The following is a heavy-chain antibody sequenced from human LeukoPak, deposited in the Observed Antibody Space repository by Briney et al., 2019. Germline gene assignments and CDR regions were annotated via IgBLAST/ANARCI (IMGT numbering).Heavy chain of an antibody. CDR2: VYYGGNT. CDR1: GGSISSSSYY. CDR3: ARQRADYFYHYLDV. V-gene: IGHV4-39*01. Sequence: SQTLSLTCTVSGGSISSSSYYWDWIRQPPGKGLEWIGNVYYGGNTFYNSSLESRVTISVDMSKNQFSLKLTSLTAADTAVYYCARQRADYFYHYLDVWGKGTSVTVSS. J-gene: IGHJ6*03.